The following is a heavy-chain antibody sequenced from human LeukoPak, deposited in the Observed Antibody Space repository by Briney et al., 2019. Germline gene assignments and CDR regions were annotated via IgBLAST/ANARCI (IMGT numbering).Heavy chain of an antibody. CDR2: IIPIFGTA. CDR3: ARDRYCSSTSCLGAFDI. D-gene: IGHD2-2*01. CDR1: GGTFSSYA. Sequence: ASVKVSCKASGGTFSSYAISWVRQAPGQGLEWMGGIIPIFGTANYAQKFQGRVTITTDESTSTAYMELSSLRSEDTAVYYCARDRYCSSTSCLGAFDIWGQGTMVTVSS. V-gene: IGHV1-69*05. J-gene: IGHJ3*02.